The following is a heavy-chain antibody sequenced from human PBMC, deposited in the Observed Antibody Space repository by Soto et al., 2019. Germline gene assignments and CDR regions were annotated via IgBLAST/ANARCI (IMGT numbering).Heavy chain of an antibody. V-gene: IGHV3-23*01. Sequence: PGGSLRLSCVASGFTFSSHAMSWVRQAPGKGLEWVSIISGSGAATSYADSVKGRFTVSRDSSKNTLYLQMNSLRADDTAVYYCAIADCGHIHCYGRDDWGQGTLVTVSS. CDR3: AIADCGHIHCYGRDD. J-gene: IGHJ4*02. CDR2: ISGSGAAT. D-gene: IGHD2-2*01. CDR1: GFTFSSHA.